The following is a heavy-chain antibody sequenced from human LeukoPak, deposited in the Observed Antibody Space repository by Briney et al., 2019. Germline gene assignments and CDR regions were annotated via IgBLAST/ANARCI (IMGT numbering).Heavy chain of an antibody. J-gene: IGHJ3*02. CDR1: GGSLRGYF. V-gene: IGHV4-34*01. CDR3: ARGGRGYSSSWYRGHDAFDI. Sequence: SETLSLTFLVYGGSLRGYFCRWLRQPPGRGLEWIGEINHSGSTNYNPSLKSRVTISVDTSKNQFSLKLSSVTAADTAVYYCARGGRGYSSSWYRGHDAFDIWGQGTMVTVSS. D-gene: IGHD6-13*01. CDR2: INHSGST.